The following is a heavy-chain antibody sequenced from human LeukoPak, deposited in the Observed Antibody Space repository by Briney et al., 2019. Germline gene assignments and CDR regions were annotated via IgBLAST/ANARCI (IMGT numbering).Heavy chain of an antibody. CDR1: GFTFSKYI. Sequence: GGSLRLSCAASGFTFSKYIMNWVRQAPGKGLDWVSSISTSSSYIYYADSVKGRFTISRNNAKNSLYLQMNSLRAEDTAIYYCARTDDYGDSGGSGVYSAFDYWGQGTLVTVSS. V-gene: IGHV3-21*01. CDR3: ARTDDYGDSGGSGVYSAFDY. D-gene: IGHD4-17*01. J-gene: IGHJ4*02. CDR2: ISTSSSYI.